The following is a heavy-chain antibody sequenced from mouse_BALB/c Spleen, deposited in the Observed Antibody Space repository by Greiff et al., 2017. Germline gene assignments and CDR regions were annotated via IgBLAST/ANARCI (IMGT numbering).Heavy chain of an antibody. CDR1: GFTFSDYG. V-gene: IGHV5-15*02. Sequence: VQLKESGGGLVQPGGSRKLSCAASGFTFSDYGMAWVRQAPGKGPEWVAFISNLAYSIYYADTVTGRFTISRENAKNTLYLEMSSLRSEDTAMYYCARELFAYWGQGTLVTVSA. J-gene: IGHJ3*01. CDR2: ISNLAYSI. CDR3: ARELFAY.